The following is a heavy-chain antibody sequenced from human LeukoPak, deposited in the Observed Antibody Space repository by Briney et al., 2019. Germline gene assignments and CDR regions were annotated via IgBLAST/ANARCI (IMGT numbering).Heavy chain of an antibody. CDR3: AISGIFCSSTSCYAPYYYYYMDV. CDR2: INPNSGGT. J-gene: IGHJ6*03. CDR1: GYTFTGYY. D-gene: IGHD2-2*01. V-gene: IGHV1-2*02. Sequence: ASVKVSCKASGYTFTGYYMHWVRQAPGQGLEWMRWINPNSGGTNYAQKFQGRVTMTRDTSIGTAYMELSRLRSDDTAVYYCAISGIFCSSTSCYAPYYYYYMDVWGKGTTVTVSS.